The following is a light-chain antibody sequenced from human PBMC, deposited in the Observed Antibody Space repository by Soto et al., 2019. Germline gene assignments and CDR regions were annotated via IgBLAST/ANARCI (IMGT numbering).Light chain of an antibody. CDR1: QGINNW. J-gene: IGKJ1*01. CDR3: QQYNRYST. V-gene: IGKV1D-16*01. CDR2: AVS. Sequence: DIQMTQSPSSVSASVGDRVTITCRASQGINNWLAWYQQKPGKAPELLIYAVSYLQSGVPSRFSGSGSGTEFTLTISSLQPDDFATYYCQQYNRYSTFGQGTKV.